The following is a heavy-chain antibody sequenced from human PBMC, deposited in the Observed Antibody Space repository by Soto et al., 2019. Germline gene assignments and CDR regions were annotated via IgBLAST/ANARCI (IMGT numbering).Heavy chain of an antibody. CDR2: ISGSGGSM. J-gene: IGHJ4*02. V-gene: IGHV3-23*01. D-gene: IGHD1-26*01. CDR1: GFTFSSYA. CDR3: ARRGSGSYYDY. Sequence: SLRLSCAASGFTFSSYAMRWVRQAPGKGLEWVSAISGSGGSMYYADSVKGRFTISRDNSKNTLYLQMNSLRAEDTAVYYCARRGSGSYYDYWGQGTLVTVSS.